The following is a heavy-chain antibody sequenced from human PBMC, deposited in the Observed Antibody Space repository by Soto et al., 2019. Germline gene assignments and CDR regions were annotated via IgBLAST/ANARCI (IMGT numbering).Heavy chain of an antibody. J-gene: IGHJ4*02. CDR1: GYTFSSYA. CDR2: ISAYNGNT. D-gene: IGHD3-3*01. CDR3: ARSITIFGVVIMTFDY. V-gene: IGHV1-18*01. Sequence: PSVKVSCKASGYTFSSYAMHLVRQAPGQGLEWMGWISAYNGNTNYAQKLQGRVTMTTDTSTSTAYMELRSLRSDDTAVYYCARSITIFGVVIMTFDYWGQGTLVTVSS.